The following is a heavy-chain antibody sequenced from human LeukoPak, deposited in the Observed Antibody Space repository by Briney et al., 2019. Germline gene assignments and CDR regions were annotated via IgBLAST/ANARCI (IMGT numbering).Heavy chain of an antibody. D-gene: IGHD2-15*01. J-gene: IGHJ5*02. CDR1: GFTFSSYG. Sequence: GGSLRLSCAASGFTFSSYGMHWVRQAPGKGLEWVAVISYDGSNKYYADSVKGRFTIPRDNSKKTLYLQMSSLRAEDTAVYYCARGIVVVVAATSNWFDPWGQGTLVTVSS. V-gene: IGHV3-30*03. CDR3: ARGIVVVVAATSNWFDP. CDR2: ISYDGSNK.